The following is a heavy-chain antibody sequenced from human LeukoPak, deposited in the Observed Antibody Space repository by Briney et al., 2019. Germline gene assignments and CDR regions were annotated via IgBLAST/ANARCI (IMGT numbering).Heavy chain of an antibody. V-gene: IGHV1-2*02. J-gene: IGHJ4*02. CDR3: ARVTNYYDSSRPGFYDY. CDR1: GYTFTGYY. D-gene: IGHD3-22*01. CDR2: INPNSGGT. Sequence: ASVKVSCKASGYTFTGYYMHWVRQAPGQGLEWMGWINPNSGGTNYAQKFQGRVTMTRDTSISTAYMELSRLRSDDTAVYYCARVTNYYDSSRPGFYDYWGQGTLVTVSS.